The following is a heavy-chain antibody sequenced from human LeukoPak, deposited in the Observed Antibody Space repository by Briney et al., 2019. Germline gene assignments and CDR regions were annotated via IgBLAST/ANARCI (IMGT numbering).Heavy chain of an antibody. CDR3: ARDLVTVTKGFDI. D-gene: IGHD4-17*01. CDR1: AASFSSHY. J-gene: IGHJ3*02. V-gene: IGHV4-59*11. CDR2: ISYIGST. Sequence: SETLSLTCAVSAASFSSHYWTWIRQSPGKGLEWIGYISYIGSTNYNPSLKSRVTISIDTSRNQFSLKLRSVTAADTAVYYCARDLVTVTKGFDIWGQGTMVSVSS.